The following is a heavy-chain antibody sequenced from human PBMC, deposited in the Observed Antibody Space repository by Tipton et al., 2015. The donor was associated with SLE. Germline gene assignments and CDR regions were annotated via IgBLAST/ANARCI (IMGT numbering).Heavy chain of an antibody. D-gene: IGHD1-26*01. J-gene: IGHJ3*02. Sequence: QVQLVQSGGGLVKPGGSLRLPCTVSGGSISSYYWSWIRQPPGKGLEWIGYIYYSGSTNYNPSLKSRVTISVDTSKNQFSLKLSSVTAADTAVYYCARSLGVAFDIWGQGTMVTVSS. CDR2: IYYSGST. CDR3: ARSLGVAFDI. CDR1: GGSISSYY. V-gene: IGHV4-59*01.